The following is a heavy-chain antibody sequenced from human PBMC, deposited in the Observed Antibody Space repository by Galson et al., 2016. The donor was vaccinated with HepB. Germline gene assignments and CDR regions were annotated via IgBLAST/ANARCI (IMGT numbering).Heavy chain of an antibody. CDR2: IYWDDDK. CDR3: AHSPYGDYKFDY. CDR1: GFSLSTSGVG. D-gene: IGHD4-17*01. Sequence: PALVKPTQTLTLTCTFSGFSLSTSGVGVGWIRQPPGKALEWLALIYWDDDKRYSPSLKSRLTITKDTSKNQVVLTMTNMDPVDTARYYCAHSPYGDYKFDYWGQGTLVTVSS. V-gene: IGHV2-5*02. J-gene: IGHJ4*02.